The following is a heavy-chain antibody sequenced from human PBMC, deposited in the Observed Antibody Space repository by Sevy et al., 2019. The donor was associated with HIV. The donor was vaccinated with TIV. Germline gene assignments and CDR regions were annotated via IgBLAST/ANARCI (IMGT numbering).Heavy chain of an antibody. V-gene: IGHV5-51*01. CDR1: GYSFTSHW. CDR3: ATSRSGYFDSSGYYIY. D-gene: IGHD3-22*01. Sequence: GGSLRLSCEGSGYSFTSHWICWVRHMPGIGLEWMGIIYPDDSETRYSPSFQGQVTFSADKSISTAYLQWSSLKASDTAMYYCATSRSGYFDSSGYYIYWGQRTMVTVSS. J-gene: IGHJ4*02. CDR2: IYPDDSET.